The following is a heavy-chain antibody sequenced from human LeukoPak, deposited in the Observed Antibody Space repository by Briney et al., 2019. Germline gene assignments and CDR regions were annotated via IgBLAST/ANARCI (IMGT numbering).Heavy chain of an antibody. Sequence: GGSLRLSCAASGFTFSSYAMSWIRQAPGKGLEWVSYISSSGSTIYYADSVKGRFTISRDNAKNSQYLQMNSLRAEDTAVYYCARRDYYGSGSYLSGYGMDVWGQGTTVTVSS. J-gene: IGHJ6*02. CDR1: GFTFSSYA. CDR2: ISSSGSTI. D-gene: IGHD3-10*01. V-gene: IGHV3-11*01. CDR3: ARRDYYGSGSYLSGYGMDV.